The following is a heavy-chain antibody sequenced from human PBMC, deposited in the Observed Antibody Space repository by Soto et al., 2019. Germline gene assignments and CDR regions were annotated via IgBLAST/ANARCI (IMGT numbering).Heavy chain of an antibody. CDR1: GYKVSTWHNFTSYW. CDR3: GRHPHVLGATTWHFQS. D-gene: IGHD1-26*01. CDR2: IYPGDSDT. Sequence: GESLKISCMGSGYKVSTWHNFTSYWIAWVRQMPGEGLEWMGIIYPGDSDTRYSPSFQGQVTISADKSINSVYLQWSSLKASDTATYYCGRHPHVLGATTWHFQSWGQGTLVTVSS. V-gene: IGHV5-51*01. J-gene: IGHJ1*01.